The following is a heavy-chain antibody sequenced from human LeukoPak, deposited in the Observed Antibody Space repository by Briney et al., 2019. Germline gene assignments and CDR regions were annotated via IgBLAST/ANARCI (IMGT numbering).Heavy chain of an antibody. CDR2: IYTSGST. Sequence: PSETLSLTCAVYGGSFSGYYWSWIRQPAGKGLEWIGRIYTSGSTNYNPSLKSRVTMSVDTSKNQFSLRLSSVTAADTAVYYCARERNYGYYYYYMDVWGKGTTVTVSS. CDR1: GGSFSGYY. D-gene: IGHD1-7*01. J-gene: IGHJ6*03. V-gene: IGHV4-4*07. CDR3: ARERNYGYYYYYMDV.